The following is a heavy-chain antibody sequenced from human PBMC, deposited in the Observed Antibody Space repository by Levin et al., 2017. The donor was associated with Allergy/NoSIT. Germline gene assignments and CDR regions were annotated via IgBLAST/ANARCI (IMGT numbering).Heavy chain of an antibody. CDR1: GFTFDDYA. D-gene: IGHD6-19*01. Sequence: GGSLRLSCAASGFTFDDYAMHWVRQAPGKGLEWVSGISWNSGSIGYADSVKGRFTISRDNAKNSLYLQMNSLRAEDTALYYCAKKGYSSGWYWFDPWGQGTLVTVSS. J-gene: IGHJ5*02. CDR2: ISWNSGSI. CDR3: AKKGYSSGWYWFDP. V-gene: IGHV3-9*01.